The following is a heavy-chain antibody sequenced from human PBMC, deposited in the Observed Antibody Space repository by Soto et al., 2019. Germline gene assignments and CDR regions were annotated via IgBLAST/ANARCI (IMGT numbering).Heavy chain of an antibody. V-gene: IGHV1-18*04. CDR3: ARHRTYYDFWSGYFHYYYYYGMDV. CDR1: GYTFTSYG. Sequence: SVKVSCQASGYTFTSYGISWVRQAPGQGLEWMGWISAYNGNTNYAQKLQGRVTTTTDTSTSTAYMELRSLRSDDTAVYYCARHRTYYDFWSGYFHYYYYYGMDVWGQGTTVTVSS. D-gene: IGHD3-3*01. J-gene: IGHJ6*02. CDR2: ISAYNGNT.